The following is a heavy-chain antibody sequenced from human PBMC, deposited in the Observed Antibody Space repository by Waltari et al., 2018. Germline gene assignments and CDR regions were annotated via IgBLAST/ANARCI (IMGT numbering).Heavy chain of an antibody. Sequence: QVQLQQWGAGLLKPSETLSLTCAVYGGSFSGYYWSWICQPPGKGLEWSGEINQSGSTNYNPSLKSRVTISVDTSKNQFSLKLSSVTAADTAVYYCARMRYYDSIDSFDYWGQGTLVTVSS. D-gene: IGHD3-22*01. CDR2: INQSGST. CDR1: GGSFSGYY. J-gene: IGHJ4*02. CDR3: ARMRYYDSIDSFDY. V-gene: IGHV4-34*01.